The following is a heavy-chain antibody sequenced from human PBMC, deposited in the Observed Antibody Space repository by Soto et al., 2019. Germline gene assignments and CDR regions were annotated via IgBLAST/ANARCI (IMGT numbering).Heavy chain of an antibody. CDR3: RSSTSYYDESCVDV. CDR2: LYHIGST. D-gene: IGHD2-2*01. Sequence: KASETLSLTCAVSGYSSSSGNYWAWIRQPPGRGLEWIGSLYHIGSTHYNTSLKSRVTISVDTSKNHFSLELSSVTAADTAIYYCRSSTSYYDESCVDVWGQGTMVTVSS. CDR1: GYSSSSGNY. J-gene: IGHJ6*02. V-gene: IGHV4-38-2*01.